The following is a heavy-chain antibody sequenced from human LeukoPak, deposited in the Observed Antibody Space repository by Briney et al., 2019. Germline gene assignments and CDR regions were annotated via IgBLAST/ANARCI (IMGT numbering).Heavy chain of an antibody. D-gene: IGHD4-23*01. CDR3: ARDRGGNAPHDY. V-gene: IGHV3-33*01. CDR1: GFIFSMYG. J-gene: IGHJ4*02. Sequence: PGGSLRLSCAASGFIFSMYGMHWVPQAPGKGPEWVAMMWSDASNEKYADSVKGRFIISRDHSENRLYLQMTDLRPDDTGIYYCARDRGGNAPHDYWGQGTMVIASS. CDR2: MWSDASNE.